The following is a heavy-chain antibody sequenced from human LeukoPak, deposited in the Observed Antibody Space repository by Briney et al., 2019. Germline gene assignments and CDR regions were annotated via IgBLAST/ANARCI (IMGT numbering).Heavy chain of an antibody. J-gene: IGHJ5*02. Sequence: SSETLSLTCAVYGGSFSGYYWSWIRQPPGKGLEWIGEINHSGSTNYNPSLKGRVTISVDTSKNQFSLKLSSVTAADTAVYYCARGKRIVYYYDSSSYPSWGQGTLVTVSS. CDR2: INHSGST. D-gene: IGHD3-22*01. V-gene: IGHV4-34*01. CDR1: GGSFSGYY. CDR3: ARGKRIVYYYDSSSYPS.